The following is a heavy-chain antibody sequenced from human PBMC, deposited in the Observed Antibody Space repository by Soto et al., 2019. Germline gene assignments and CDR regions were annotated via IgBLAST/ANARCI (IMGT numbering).Heavy chain of an antibody. D-gene: IGHD2-2*01. Sequence: SETLSLTCTVSGGSVRSYYWSWVRQPPGKGLEWIGYIHYSGSTNYNPSLESRVTMSADTSTNQLTLKLSSVTAADTAVYYCARHDSSTWLMYFDYWGRGTLVTVSS. CDR2: IHYSGST. J-gene: IGHJ4*02. V-gene: IGHV4-59*08. CDR1: GGSVRSYY. CDR3: ARHDSSTWLMYFDY.